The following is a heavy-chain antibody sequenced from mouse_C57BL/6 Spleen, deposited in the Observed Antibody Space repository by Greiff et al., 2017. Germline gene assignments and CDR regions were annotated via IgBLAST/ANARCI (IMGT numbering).Heavy chain of an antibody. CDR2: ISSGGSYT. J-gene: IGHJ2*01. CDR1: GFTFSSYG. CDR3: ARIMTTVVATYYYAD. D-gene: IGHD1-1*01. V-gene: IGHV5-6*01. Sequence: EVQLVESGGDLVKPGGSLKLSCAASGFTFSSYGMSWVRQTPDKRLEWVATISSGGSYTYYPDSVKGRVTISRVNAKNTLYLQLCSLKSEDTAMYYCARIMTTVVATYYYADWGQGTTLPAST.